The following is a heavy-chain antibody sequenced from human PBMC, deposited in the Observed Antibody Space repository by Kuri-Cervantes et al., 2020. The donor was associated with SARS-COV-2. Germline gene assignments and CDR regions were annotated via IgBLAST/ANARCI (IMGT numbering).Heavy chain of an antibody. CDR2: IYHSGST. CDR3: ASYPAYYDSSGYYDTIDY. CDR1: GYSISSGYY. J-gene: IGHJ4*02. V-gene: IGHV4-38-2*01. D-gene: IGHD3-22*01. Sequence: SQTLSLTCAVSGYSISSGYYWGWIRQPPGKGLEWIGSIYHSGSTYYNPSLKSRVTISVDTSKNQFSLKLSSVTAADTAVYYCASYPAYYDSSGYYDTIDYWGQGTLVTVSS.